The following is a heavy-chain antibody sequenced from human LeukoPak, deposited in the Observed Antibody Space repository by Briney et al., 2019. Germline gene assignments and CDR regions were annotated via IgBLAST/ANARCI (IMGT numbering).Heavy chain of an antibody. V-gene: IGHV4-59*01. CDR1: GGSISPYY. J-gene: IGHJ4*02. Sequence: SETLSLTCAVSGGSISPYYWSWIRQSPGKGLEWIGYVYYSGSTSYNPSLKSRVTISVDTSKNQFSLDLKSLTAADTAMYYCARDLWHYPDNGAFDYWGQGTLVTVS. D-gene: IGHD4/OR15-4a*01. CDR2: VYYSGST. CDR3: ARDLWHYPDNGAFDY.